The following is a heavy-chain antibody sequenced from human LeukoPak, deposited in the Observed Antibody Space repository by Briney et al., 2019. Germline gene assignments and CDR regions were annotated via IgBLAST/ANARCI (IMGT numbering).Heavy chain of an antibody. CDR3: ARGSGWYRYGIDY. CDR1: GFTFSSYA. V-gene: IGHV3-30*04. J-gene: IGHJ4*02. CDR2: ISYDGSNK. D-gene: IGHD6-19*01. Sequence: PGGSLRLSCAASGFTFSSYAMHWVRQAPGKGLEWVAVISYDGSNKYYADSVEGRFTISRDNSKNTLYLQMNSLRAEDTAVYYCARGSGWYRYGIDYWGQGTLVTVSS.